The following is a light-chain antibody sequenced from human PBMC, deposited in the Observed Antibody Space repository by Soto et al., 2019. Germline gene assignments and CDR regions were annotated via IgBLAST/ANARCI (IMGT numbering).Light chain of an antibody. Sequence: EIVLTQSPATLSLSPGERATLSCRASQTLTNDFAWYQQKPGQAPRLLVYGASKRAPGIPARFSGSGSGTDFTLTISSLEPEDSAVYYCQERSNWPRGTFGGGTKVEIK. CDR1: QTLTND. J-gene: IGKJ4*01. CDR3: QERSNWPRGT. V-gene: IGKV3-11*01. CDR2: GAS.